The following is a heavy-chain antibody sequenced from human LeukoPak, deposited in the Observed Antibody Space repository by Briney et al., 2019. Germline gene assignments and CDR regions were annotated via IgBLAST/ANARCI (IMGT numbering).Heavy chain of an antibody. J-gene: IGHJ3*02. V-gene: IGHV1-69*01. CDR2: IIAIFGTA. CDR1: GGTFISYA. Sequence: ASXXXXCKASGGTFISYAISWVRQAPGQGMEWMGGIIAIFGTAIYAQKFQGRVTITAHESTCTAYIELSSLRSEDTAVYYCARMKDIVVVPAAPTTGERDAFDIWGQGTMVTVSS. D-gene: IGHD2-2*01. CDR3: ARMKDIVVVPAAPTTGERDAFDI.